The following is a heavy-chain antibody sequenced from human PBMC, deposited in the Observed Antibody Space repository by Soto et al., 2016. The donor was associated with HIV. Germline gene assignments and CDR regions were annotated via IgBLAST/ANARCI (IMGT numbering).Heavy chain of an antibody. CDR1: GYTFTGYY. Sequence: QVQLVQSGAEVKKPGASVKVSCKASGYTFTGYYIHWVRQAPGQGLEWMGWINPNSGGTNYAQKFQGRVTMTRDTSISTAYMELSRLRSDDTAVYYCATATYYYDSSGYYYAYWGQRTLVTVSS. CDR2: INPNSGGT. CDR3: ATATYYYDSSGYYYAY. J-gene: IGHJ4*02. D-gene: IGHD3-22*01. V-gene: IGHV1-2*02.